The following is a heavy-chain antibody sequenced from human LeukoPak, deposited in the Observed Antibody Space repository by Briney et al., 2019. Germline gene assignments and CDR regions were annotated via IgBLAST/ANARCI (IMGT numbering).Heavy chain of an antibody. Sequence: SVKVSCKASGGTFSSYAISWVRQAPGQGLEWMGGTIPIFGTANYAQKFQGRVTITADESTSTAYMELSSLRSEDTAVYYCARDRSSIAAAHDAFDIWGQGTMVTVSS. J-gene: IGHJ3*02. D-gene: IGHD6-6*01. CDR3: ARDRSSIAAAHDAFDI. CDR2: TIPIFGTA. V-gene: IGHV1-69*13. CDR1: GGTFSSYA.